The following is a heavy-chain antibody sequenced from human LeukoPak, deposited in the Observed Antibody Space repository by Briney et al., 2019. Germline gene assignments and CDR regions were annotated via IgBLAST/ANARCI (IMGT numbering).Heavy chain of an antibody. J-gene: IGHJ4*02. CDR2: IYYSGST. V-gene: IGHV4-59*01. D-gene: IGHD6-19*01. Sequence: PSETLSLTCTVSGGSISTYYWTWIRQPPGKGLEWIGYIYYSGSTNYNPSLKSRVTISVDTSNHHFSLNLRSVTAADTAVYYCARLTGVAGDRYYFDYWGQGTLVTVSS. CDR3: ARLTGVAGDRYYFDY. CDR1: GGSISTYY.